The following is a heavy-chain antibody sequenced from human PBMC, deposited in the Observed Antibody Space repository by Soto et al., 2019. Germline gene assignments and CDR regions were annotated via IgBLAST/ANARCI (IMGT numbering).Heavy chain of an antibody. CDR2: IDPSDSFT. V-gene: IGHV5-10-1*01. CDR3: ARGLLRSDWYFDY. Sequence: GESLKISCKGSGYSFTSYWISWVRQMPGKGLERMGTIDPSDSFTNYSPSFQGHVTISADKSLSTAYLQWSSLKASDTAMYYCARGLLRSDWYFDYWGQGALVTVSS. D-gene: IGHD4-17*01. CDR1: GYSFTSYW. J-gene: IGHJ4*02.